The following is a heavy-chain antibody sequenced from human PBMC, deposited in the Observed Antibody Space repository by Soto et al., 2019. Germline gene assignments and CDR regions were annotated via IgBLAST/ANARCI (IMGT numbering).Heavy chain of an antibody. CDR2: ISAYNGNT. J-gene: IGHJ3*02. V-gene: IGHV1-18*01. CDR3: ARDLRMITFGGVIGDAFDI. CDR1: VYTFTSYG. Sequence: APVKVSCKISVYTFTSYGISWVRQAPGQGLEWMGWISAYNGNTNYAQKPQGRVTMTTDTSTSTAYMELRSLRSDDTAVYYCARDLRMITFGGVIGDAFDIWGQGTMVTVSS. D-gene: IGHD3-16*02.